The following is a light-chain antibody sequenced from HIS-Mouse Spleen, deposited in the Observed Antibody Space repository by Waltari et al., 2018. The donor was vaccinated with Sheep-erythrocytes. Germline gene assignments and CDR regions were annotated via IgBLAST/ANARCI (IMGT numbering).Light chain of an antibody. CDR3: QQLNSYPPRVT. CDR1: QGISSY. V-gene: IGKV1-9*01. J-gene: IGKJ4*01. Sequence: DIQLTQSPSFLSASVGYRVPIPCRSSQGISSYLAWYQQKPGKAPKLLIYAASTLQSGVPSRFSGSGSGTEFTLTISSLQPEDFATYYCQQLNSYPPRVTFGGGTKVEIK. CDR2: AAS.